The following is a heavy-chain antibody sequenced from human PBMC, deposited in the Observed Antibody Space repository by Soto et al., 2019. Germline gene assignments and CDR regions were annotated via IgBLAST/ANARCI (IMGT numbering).Heavy chain of an antibody. Sequence: QVQLQESGPGLVKPSQTLSLTCTVSGGSITNGNSYWTWIRQHPGQCLEWMGYIYFSGSAYYNPSLTSRLTISIDTSKNQFSLKLTSVTAADTAIYYCARWATGVATLDYWGQGTLVTVSS. D-gene: IGHD5-12*01. V-gene: IGHV4-31*03. J-gene: IGHJ4*02. CDR2: IYFSGSA. CDR3: ARWATGVATLDY. CDR1: GGSITNGNSY.